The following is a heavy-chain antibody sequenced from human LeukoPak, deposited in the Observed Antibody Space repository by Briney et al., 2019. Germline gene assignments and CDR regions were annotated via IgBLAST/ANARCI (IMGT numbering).Heavy chain of an antibody. V-gene: IGHV1-2*02. J-gene: IGHJ4*02. D-gene: IGHD6-13*01. Sequence: PSASVTVSCMASGYTFTGYYMHWVRQAPGQGLERMGWINPNSGGTNYAQKFQGRVTMTRDTSISTAYMELSRLRSDDTAVYYCARDLSSSWYYFDYWGQGTLVTVSS. CDR3: ARDLSSSWYYFDY. CDR1: GYTFTGYY. CDR2: INPNSGGT.